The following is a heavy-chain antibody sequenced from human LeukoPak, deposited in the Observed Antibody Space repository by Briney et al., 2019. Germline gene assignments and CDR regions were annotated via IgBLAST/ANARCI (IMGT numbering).Heavy chain of an antibody. CDR2: IYPGDSDT. Sequence: AGALQISSKGSGYSFTNYWIGWVRRMPGKGLEWMGIIYPGDSDTRYSPSFQGQVTISSDRSINTAYLQWSSLKASDTAMYYCASQRRAAAGVDHWGQGTLVTVSS. D-gene: IGHD6-13*01. CDR1: GYSFTNYW. V-gene: IGHV5-51*01. CDR3: ASQRRAAAGVDH. J-gene: IGHJ4*02.